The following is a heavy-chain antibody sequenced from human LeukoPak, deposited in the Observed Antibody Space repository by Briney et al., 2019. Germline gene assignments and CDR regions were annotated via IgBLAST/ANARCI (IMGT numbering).Heavy chain of an antibody. CDR3: ARGVGICSSTSCSFDY. D-gene: IGHD2-2*01. Sequence: SVKVSCEASGGTFSSYAISWVRQAPGQGLEWMGGIIPIFGTANYAQKFQGRVTITADESTSTAYMELSSLRSEDTAVYYCARGVGICSSTSCSFDYWGQGTLVTVSS. V-gene: IGHV1-69*13. J-gene: IGHJ4*02. CDR1: GGTFSSYA. CDR2: IIPIFGTA.